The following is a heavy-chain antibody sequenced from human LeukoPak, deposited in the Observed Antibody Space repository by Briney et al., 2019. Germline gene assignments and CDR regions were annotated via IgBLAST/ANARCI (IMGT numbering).Heavy chain of an antibody. J-gene: IGHJ4*02. D-gene: IGHD5-18*01. V-gene: IGHV3-48*01. CDR3: ARGTWIQLWLIDY. CDR1: RFTFSSYN. Sequence: GGSLRLACAASRFTFSSYNMNWVRQAQGKVLEWVSYISSSSSVIYYADSVKGRFTISRDNAKNSLYLQMNSLRAEDTAVYYCARGTWIQLWLIDYWGQGTLVTVSS. CDR2: ISSSSSVI.